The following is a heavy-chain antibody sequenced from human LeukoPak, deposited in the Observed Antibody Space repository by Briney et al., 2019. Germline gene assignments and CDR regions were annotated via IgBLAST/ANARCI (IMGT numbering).Heavy chain of an antibody. Sequence: GGSLRLSCAASGFTFDDYAMHWVRQAPGKGLEWVSLITWDGDSTYYADSVKGRFTISRDNSKNYLYLQMNSLRAEDTAVYYCARDCSRYSYGYDDYFDYWGQGTLVTVSS. CDR2: ITWDGDST. CDR1: GFTFDDYA. J-gene: IGHJ4*02. D-gene: IGHD5-18*01. V-gene: IGHV3-43D*03. CDR3: ARDCSRYSYGYDDYFDY.